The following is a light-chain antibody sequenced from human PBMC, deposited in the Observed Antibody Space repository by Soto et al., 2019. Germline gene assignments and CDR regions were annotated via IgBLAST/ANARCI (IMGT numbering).Light chain of an antibody. CDR2: END. Sequence: NFMLTQPPSVSESPGKTVTISCTRSSGSIDSTYVQWYQQRPGSAPTTVIYENDLRPSGVPDRFSGSIDSSSNSASLTISGLKTEDEADYYCQSYGDGRMFGGGTKLTVL. CDR3: QSYGDGRM. V-gene: IGLV6-57*04. J-gene: IGLJ3*02. CDR1: SGSIDSTY.